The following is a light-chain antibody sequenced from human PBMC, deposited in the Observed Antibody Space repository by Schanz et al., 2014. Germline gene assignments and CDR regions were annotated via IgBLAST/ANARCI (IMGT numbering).Light chain of an antibody. CDR1: SSDIGGYNY. V-gene: IGLV2-14*03. J-gene: IGLJ2*01. CDR2: DVS. Sequence: QSAPTQPASVSGSPGQSITISCTGTSSDIGGYNYVSWYQHHPGKAPKLMIYDVSNRPSGVSNRFSGSKSGNTASLTISGLQAEDEADYYCSSYTTNSAPGVVFGGGTKLTVL. CDR3: SSYTTNSAPGVV.